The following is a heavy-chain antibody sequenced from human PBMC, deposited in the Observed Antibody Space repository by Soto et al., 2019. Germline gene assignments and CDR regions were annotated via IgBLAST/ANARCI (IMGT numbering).Heavy chain of an antibody. J-gene: IGHJ5*02. CDR1: GGSISSGGYS. Sequence: QLQLQESGSGLVKPSQTLSLTCAVSGGSISSGGYSWSWIRQPPGKGLEWIGYIYHSGSTYYNPSHKSRLTISVDRSKTQCSLKLSSVTAADTAVYYCARWGGGSRWGKNWCDPWGQGTLVAVSS. CDR2: IYHSGST. CDR3: ARWGGGSRWGKNWCDP. V-gene: IGHV4-30-2*01. D-gene: IGHD6-13*01.